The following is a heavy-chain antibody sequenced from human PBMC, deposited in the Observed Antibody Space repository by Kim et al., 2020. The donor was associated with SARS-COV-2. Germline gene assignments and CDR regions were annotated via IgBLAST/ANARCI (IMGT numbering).Heavy chain of an antibody. CDR3: AGLCYGRGSF. Sequence: VYSTDSVKGRFTISRDNSKNSLYLQMNSLRAEDTAVYYCAGLCYGRGSFWGQGALVTVSS. J-gene: IGHJ4*02. CDR2: V. D-gene: IGHD3-10*01. V-gene: IGHV3-48*03.